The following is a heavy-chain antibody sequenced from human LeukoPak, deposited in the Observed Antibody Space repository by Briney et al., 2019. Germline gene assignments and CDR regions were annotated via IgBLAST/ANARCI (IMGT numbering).Heavy chain of an antibody. V-gene: IGHV4-34*01. Sequence: SETLSLTCADYGGSFSGYYWSWTRQPPGKGLEWIGEINHSGSTNYNPSLKSRVTISVDTSKNQFSLKLSSVTAADTAVYYCARRVVPAARSSRWFDPWGQGTLVTVSS. D-gene: IGHD2-2*01. CDR3: ARRVVPAARSSRWFDP. CDR1: GGSFSGYY. J-gene: IGHJ5*02. CDR2: INHSGST.